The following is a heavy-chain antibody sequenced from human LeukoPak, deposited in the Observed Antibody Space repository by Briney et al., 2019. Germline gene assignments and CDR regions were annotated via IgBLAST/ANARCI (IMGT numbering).Heavy chain of an antibody. D-gene: IGHD2-2*01. Sequence: PGGSLRLSCAASGFTFSTYPMHWVRQAPGKGLEWVAVISHDGGDKYYADSVKGRFTISRDSSKNTLYLQMNSLRAEDTAVYYCARDAHLSYASGFDYWGQGILVTVSS. J-gene: IGHJ4*02. CDR3: ARDAHLSYASGFDY. V-gene: IGHV3-30-3*01. CDR1: GFTFSTYP. CDR2: ISHDGGDK.